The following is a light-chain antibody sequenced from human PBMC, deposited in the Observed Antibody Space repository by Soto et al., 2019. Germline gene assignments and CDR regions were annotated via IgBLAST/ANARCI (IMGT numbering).Light chain of an antibody. V-gene: IGLV1-40*01. CDR2: GNS. Sequence: QSVLTQPPSVSGAPGQRVTISCTGSSSNIGAGYDVHWYQQLPGTAPKLLIYGNSNRPSGVPDRFSGSKSGTSASLAITGLQGEDGADNYSPSYDSSLSGVVFGGGTKLPVL. CDR3: PSYDSSLSGVV. J-gene: IGLJ2*01. CDR1: SSNIGAGYD.